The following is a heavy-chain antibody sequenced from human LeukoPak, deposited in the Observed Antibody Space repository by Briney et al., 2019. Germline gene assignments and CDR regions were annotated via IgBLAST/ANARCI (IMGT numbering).Heavy chain of an antibody. CDR3: ASGLGIRFFDY. CDR2: IYYSGSP. V-gene: IGHV4-59*01. D-gene: IGHD3/OR15-3a*01. Sequence: SETLSLTCTVSGGSISSYYWSWIRQPPGKGLEWIGYIYYSGSPNYNPSLKSRVTISVDTSKNQFSLKLSSVTAADTAVYYCASGLGIRFFDYWGQGTLVTVSS. J-gene: IGHJ4*02. CDR1: GGSISSYY.